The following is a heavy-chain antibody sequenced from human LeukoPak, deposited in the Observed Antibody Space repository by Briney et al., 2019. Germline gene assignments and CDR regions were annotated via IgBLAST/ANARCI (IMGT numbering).Heavy chain of an antibody. CDR3: ARNRYYSSRDWFDP. V-gene: IGHV1-18*01. Sequence: GASVKVSCKASGYTFTSYGISWVRQAPGQGLEWMGWISAYNGNTNYAQKLQGRVTMTTDTSTSTAYMELRSLRSDDTAVYYCARNRYYSSRDWFDPWGQGTLVTVSS. D-gene: IGHD3-10*01. J-gene: IGHJ5*02. CDR2: ISAYNGNT. CDR1: GYTFTSYG.